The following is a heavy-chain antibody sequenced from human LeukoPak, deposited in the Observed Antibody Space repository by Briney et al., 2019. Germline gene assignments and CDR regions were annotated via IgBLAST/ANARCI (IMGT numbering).Heavy chain of an antibody. CDR1: GFTFSIYT. Sequence: GGSLRLSCVASGFTFSIYTMSWVRQAPGKGLEWVSSITSSSSSMYSADSVKGRLTISRDNAKNSLYLQMNSLRAEDTAVYYCARDLGWGGYWGQGTLVTVSS. CDR2: ITSSSSSM. J-gene: IGHJ4*02. CDR3: ARDLGWGGY. V-gene: IGHV3-21*01. D-gene: IGHD6-19*01.